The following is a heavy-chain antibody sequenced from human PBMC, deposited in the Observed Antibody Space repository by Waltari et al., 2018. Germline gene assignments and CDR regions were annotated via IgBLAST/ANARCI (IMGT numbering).Heavy chain of an antibody. D-gene: IGHD6-19*01. CDR3: ARSRAGTPKSGAFDI. CDR2: IYYSGST. J-gene: IGHJ3*02. CDR1: GGSISSHY. V-gene: IGHV4-59*11. Sequence: QVQLQESGPGLVKPSETLSLTCTVSGGSISSHYWSWIRQPPGKGLEWIGYIYYSGSTNYNPSLKSRVTISVDTSKNQFSRKLSSVTAADTAVYYCARSRAGTPKSGAFDIWGQGTMVTVSS.